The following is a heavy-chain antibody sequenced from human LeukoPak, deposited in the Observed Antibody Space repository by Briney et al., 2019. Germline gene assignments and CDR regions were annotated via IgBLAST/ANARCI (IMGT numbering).Heavy chain of an antibody. V-gene: IGHV4-34*01. J-gene: IGHJ5*02. CDR2: INHSGST. CDR1: GGSFSGYY. Sequence: SETLSLTCAVYGGSFSGYYWSWTRQPPGKVLEWIGEINHSGSTNYNPSLKSRVTISVDTSKNQFSLKLPSVTAADTAVYYCARIPSPGWFDPWGQGTLVTVSS. CDR3: ARIPSPGWFDP.